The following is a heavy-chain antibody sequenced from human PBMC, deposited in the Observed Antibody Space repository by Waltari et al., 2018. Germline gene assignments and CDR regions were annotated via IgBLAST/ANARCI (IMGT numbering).Heavy chain of an antibody. CDR1: GFTFSSSG. CDR3: AKDRGVCLDY. Sequence: QVQLVESGGGVVQPGGSLRLYCAASGFTFSSSGMPWVRQTPGKGQEWVAFIQYDGSNKYYADSVKGRFTISRDNSKNTLSLQMNSLRAEDTAVYYCAKDRGVCLDYWGQGTLVSVSS. V-gene: IGHV3-30*02. J-gene: IGHJ4*02. D-gene: IGHD2-8*01. CDR2: IQYDGSNK.